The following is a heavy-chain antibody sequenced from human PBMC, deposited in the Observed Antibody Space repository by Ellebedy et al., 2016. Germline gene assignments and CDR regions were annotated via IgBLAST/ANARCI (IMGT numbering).Heavy chain of an antibody. D-gene: IGHD3-9*01. CDR2: ISSSSSTI. CDR3: AKGTYYDILTGYYNVVDY. J-gene: IGHJ4*02. V-gene: IGHV3-48*01. CDR1: GFTFSSYS. Sequence: GGSLRLSCAASGFTFSSYSMNWVRQAPGKGLEWVSYISSSSSTIYYADSVKGRFTISRDNAKNSLYLQMNSLRAEDTAVYYCAKGTYYDILTGYYNVVDYWGQGTLGTVSS.